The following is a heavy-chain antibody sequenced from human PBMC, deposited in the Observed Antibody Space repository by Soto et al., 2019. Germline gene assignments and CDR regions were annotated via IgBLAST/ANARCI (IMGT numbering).Heavy chain of an antibody. CDR1: GGTFSSYT. CDR3: ATNSPKYPASSNEPRIDY. Sequence: SVKVSCKASGGTFSSYTISWVRQAPGQGLEWMGRIIPIVGKTIYAQKFQGRVTMTEDTSTDTAYMELSSLRSEDTAVYYCATNSPKYPASSNEPRIDYWGQGTLVTVSS. V-gene: IGHV1-69*02. CDR2: IIPIVGKT. J-gene: IGHJ4*02. D-gene: IGHD6-13*01.